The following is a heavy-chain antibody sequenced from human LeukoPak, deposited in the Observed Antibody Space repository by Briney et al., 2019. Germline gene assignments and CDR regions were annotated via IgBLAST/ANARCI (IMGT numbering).Heavy chain of an antibody. D-gene: IGHD2/OR15-2a*01. Sequence: QPGGSLRLSCAASGFTFSSYAMSWVRQAPGQGLEWISSISATGAYLFYADSVKERFTISRDNDANKLFLHMDHLGPEDSGVYYCVREPAFPPYFDFWGQGTLVTVSS. CDR1: GFTFSSYA. CDR2: ISATGAYL. J-gene: IGHJ4*02. V-gene: IGHV3-23*01. CDR3: VREPAFPPYFDF.